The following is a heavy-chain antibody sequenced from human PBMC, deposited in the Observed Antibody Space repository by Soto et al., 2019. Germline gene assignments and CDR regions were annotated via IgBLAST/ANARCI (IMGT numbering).Heavy chain of an antibody. CDR2: IRRKANDYAT. D-gene: IGHD2-15*01. V-gene: IGHV3-73*02. CDR1: GFTFSGST. CDR3: TGGYCTGGTCYSGYFQH. Sequence: EVQLVQSGGGLVQPGGSLKLSCAASGFTFSGSTVHWVRQSSGEGLQWVGRIRRKANDYATTYIASVKGRFTISRDDSWNTAYLQMSDLKTEDTAVYYCTGGYCTGGTCYSGYFQHWGQGALVTVFS. J-gene: IGHJ1*01.